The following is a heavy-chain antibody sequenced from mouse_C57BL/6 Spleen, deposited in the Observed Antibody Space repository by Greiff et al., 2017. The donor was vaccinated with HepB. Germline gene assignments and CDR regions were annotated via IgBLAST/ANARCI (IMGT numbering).Heavy chain of an antibody. D-gene: IGHD3-2*02. V-gene: IGHV1-26*01. CDR1: GYTFTDYY. J-gene: IGHJ3*01. CDR3: AREKGDSSGYGGFAY. CDR2: INPNNGGT. Sequence: VQLQQSGPELVKPGASVKISCKASGYTFTDYYMNWVKQSHGKSLEWIGDINPNNGGTSYNQKFKGKATLTVDKSSSTAYMELRSLTSEDSAVSYCAREKGDSSGYGGFAYWGQGTLVTVSA.